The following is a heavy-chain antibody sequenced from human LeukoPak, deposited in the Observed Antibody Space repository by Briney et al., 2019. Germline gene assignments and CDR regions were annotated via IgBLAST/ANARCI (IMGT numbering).Heavy chain of an antibody. J-gene: IGHJ6*02. D-gene: IGHD2-15*01. CDR1: GGSFNGYY. Sequence: SETLSLTCAVYGGSFNGYYWSWVRQPPGKGLEGIGETNHSVSTNYIPSLKSRVTISVETSKNQFSLKLSSVTAADTAVYYCARDPHYCSGGSCYHFSAYGMDVWGRGTTVTVSS. V-gene: IGHV4-34*01. CDR2: TNHSVST. CDR3: ARDPHYCSGGSCYHFSAYGMDV.